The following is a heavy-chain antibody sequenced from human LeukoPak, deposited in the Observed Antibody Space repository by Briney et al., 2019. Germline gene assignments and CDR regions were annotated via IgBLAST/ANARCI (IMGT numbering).Heavy chain of an antibody. J-gene: IGHJ6*02. Sequence: GRSLRLSCAASGFTFSSYGMHWVRQAPGKGLEWVAVIWYDGSNKYYADSVKGRFTISRDNSKNTLYLQMNSLRAEDTAVYYCARDGSRGGYDPYYYGMDVWDQGTTVTVSS. D-gene: IGHD5-12*01. V-gene: IGHV3-33*01. CDR2: IWYDGSNK. CDR3: ARDGSRGGYDPYYYGMDV. CDR1: GFTFSSYG.